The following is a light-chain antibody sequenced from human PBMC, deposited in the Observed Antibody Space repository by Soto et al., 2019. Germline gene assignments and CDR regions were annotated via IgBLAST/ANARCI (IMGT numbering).Light chain of an antibody. CDR2: GAS. J-gene: IGKJ2*01. Sequence: DIQMTQYPSSLSASVGERVTITCRASQSVSTYLNWYQQKPGKAPNLLIFGASTLQSGVPSRFSGSGSGTEFTLTISSLQPEDFATYYCQQLNSHPRTFGQGTKLEIK. CDR1: QSVSTY. V-gene: IGKV1-9*01. CDR3: QQLNSHPRT.